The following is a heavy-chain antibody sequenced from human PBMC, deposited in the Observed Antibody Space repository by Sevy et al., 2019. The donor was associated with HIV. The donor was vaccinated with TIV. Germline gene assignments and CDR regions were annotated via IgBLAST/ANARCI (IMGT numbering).Heavy chain of an antibody. CDR3: ARVTSGYRNHYFDY. J-gene: IGHJ4*02. D-gene: IGHD5-18*01. Sequence: ASVKVSCKASGGTFTSYAISWVRQAPGQGLEWMGGITPTFGPANDAQKFQGRVTITADESSSTAYKELSSLRSEDTAVYYCARVTSGYRNHYFDYWGQGTLVTVSS. V-gene: IGHV1-69*13. CDR1: GGTFTSYA. CDR2: ITPTFGPA.